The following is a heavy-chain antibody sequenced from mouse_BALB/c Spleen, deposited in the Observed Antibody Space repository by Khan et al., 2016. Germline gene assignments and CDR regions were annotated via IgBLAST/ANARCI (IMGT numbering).Heavy chain of an antibody. CDR3: ARHRNYFDY. CDR2: ISSGGSYT. V-gene: IGHV5-6*01. J-gene: IGHJ2*01. CDR1: GFTFSSYG. Sequence: EVELVESGGDLVKPGGSLKLSCAASGFTFSSYGMSWVRQTPDKRLEWVATISSGGSYTYYPDSVQGRFTIYRDNAKNTLYLQMSSLKSEDTDMYSCARHRNYFDYWGQGTTLTVSS.